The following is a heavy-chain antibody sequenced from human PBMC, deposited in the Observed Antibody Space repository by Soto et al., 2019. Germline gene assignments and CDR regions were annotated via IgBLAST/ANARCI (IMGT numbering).Heavy chain of an antibody. Sequence: QVQLVQSGAEVKKPGASVKVSCEASVDTFTRYGINWVRQAPGQGLEWMGWISSSNGNVEYAQNVQGRVIMTTDTATSKAYMQLRSLRSNDTAVYYCARGGPTSADHYYGMDVWGQVTTVTVSS. D-gene: IGHD3-10*01. J-gene: IGHJ6*02. CDR2: ISSSNGNV. CDR1: VDTFTRYG. CDR3: ARGGPTSADHYYGMDV. V-gene: IGHV1-18*01.